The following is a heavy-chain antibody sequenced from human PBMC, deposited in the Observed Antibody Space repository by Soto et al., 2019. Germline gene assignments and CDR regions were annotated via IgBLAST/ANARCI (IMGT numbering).Heavy chain of an antibody. Sequence: GGSLRLSCAASGFTFSSYSMNWVRQAPGKGLEWVSSISSSSSYIYYADSVKGRFTISRDNAKNSLYLQMNSLRAEDTAVYYCARGLYATGPTFQHWGQGTLVTVSS. CDR3: ARGLYATGPTFQH. CDR1: GFTFSSYS. V-gene: IGHV3-21*01. CDR2: ISSSSSYI. D-gene: IGHD2-8*01. J-gene: IGHJ1*01.